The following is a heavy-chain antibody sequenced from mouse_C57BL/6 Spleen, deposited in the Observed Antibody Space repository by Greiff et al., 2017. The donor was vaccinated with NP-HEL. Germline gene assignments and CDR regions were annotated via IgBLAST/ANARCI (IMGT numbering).Heavy chain of an antibody. V-gene: IGHV3-5*01. CDR1: GISITTGNYR. Sequence: EVQLQQSGPGLVKPSQTVFLTCTVTGISITTGNYRWSWIRQFPGNKLEWIGYIYYSGTITCNPSLTSRTTITRDTPKNQFFLEMNSLTAEDTATYYCAREGRDAMDYWGQGTSVTVSS. CDR3: AREGRDAMDY. J-gene: IGHJ4*01. CDR2: IYYSGTI.